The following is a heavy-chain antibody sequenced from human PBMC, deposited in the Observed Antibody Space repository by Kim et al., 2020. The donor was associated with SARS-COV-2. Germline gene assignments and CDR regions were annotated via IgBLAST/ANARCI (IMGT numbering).Heavy chain of an antibody. J-gene: IGHJ4*02. CDR3: ARGNYDFWSGLRGSPYFDY. CDR1: GGSISSGGYS. D-gene: IGHD3-3*01. Sequence: SETLSLTCAVSGGSISSGGYSWSWIRQPPGKGLEWIGYIYHSGSTYYNPSLKSRVTISVDRSKNQFSLKLSSVTAADTAVYYCARGNYDFWSGLRGSPYFDYWGQGTLVTVSS. CDR2: IYHSGST. V-gene: IGHV4-30-2*01.